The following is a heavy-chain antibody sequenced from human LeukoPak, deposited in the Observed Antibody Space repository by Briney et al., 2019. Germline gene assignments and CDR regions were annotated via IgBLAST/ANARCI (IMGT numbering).Heavy chain of an antibody. CDR1: GFTFSIYS. CDR3: ARSPYYYDSSGYYDY. CDR2: ISSSSSTI. D-gene: IGHD3-22*01. Sequence: GGSLRLFCAPSGFTFSIYSMNWPRQAPGKGLEGVSYISSSSSTIYYADSVKGRFTISRDNAKNSLYLQMNSLRAEDTAVYYCARSPYYYDSSGYYDYWGQGTLVTVSS. J-gene: IGHJ4*02. V-gene: IGHV3-48*04.